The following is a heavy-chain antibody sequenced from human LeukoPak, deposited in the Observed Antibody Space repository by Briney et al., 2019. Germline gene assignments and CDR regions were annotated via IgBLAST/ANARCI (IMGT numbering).Heavy chain of an antibody. V-gene: IGHV3-21*01. CDR2: ISSSSSYI. CDR1: GFTFSSYW. CDR3: ARISLAFDYGMDV. D-gene: IGHD2/OR15-2a*01. J-gene: IGHJ6*02. Sequence: GGSLRLSCAASGFTFSSYWMNWVRQAPGKGLEWVSSISSSSSYIYYADSVKGRFTTSRDNAKNSLYLQMNSLRAEDTAVYYCARISLAFDYGMDVWGQGTTVTVSS.